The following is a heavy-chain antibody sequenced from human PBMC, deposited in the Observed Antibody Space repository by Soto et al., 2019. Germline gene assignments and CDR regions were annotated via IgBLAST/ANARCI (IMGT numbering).Heavy chain of an antibody. CDR2: ISSSSSTI. V-gene: IGHV3-48*01. Sequence: GGSLRLSCAASGFTFSSYSMNWVRQAPGKGLEWVSYISSSSSTIYYGDSVKGGFTISRDNAKNSLYLQMNSLRAEDTAVYYCAREVSRFGEFEVGYYYYYMDVWGKGTTVTVSS. D-gene: IGHD3-10*01. CDR1: GFTFSSYS. J-gene: IGHJ6*03. CDR3: AREVSRFGEFEVGYYYYYMDV.